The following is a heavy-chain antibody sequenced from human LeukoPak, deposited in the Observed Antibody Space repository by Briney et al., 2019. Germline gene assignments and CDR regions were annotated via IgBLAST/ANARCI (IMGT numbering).Heavy chain of an antibody. J-gene: IGHJ6*02. D-gene: IGHD3-9*01. Sequence: ASVKVSCKASGYTFTSYGISWVRQAPGQGLEWMGWISAYNGNTNYAQKLQGRVTMTTDTSTSTAYMELRSLRSDDTAAYYCARDFLTGYHPAIFGYYYGMDVWGQGTTVTVSS. CDR1: GYTFTSYG. V-gene: IGHV1-18*01. CDR2: ISAYNGNT. CDR3: ARDFLTGYHPAIFGYYYGMDV.